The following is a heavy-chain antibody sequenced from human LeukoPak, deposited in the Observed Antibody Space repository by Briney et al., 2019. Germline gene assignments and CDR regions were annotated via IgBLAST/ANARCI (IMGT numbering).Heavy chain of an antibody. CDR1: GFTFDDYA. D-gene: IGHD3-10*01. V-gene: IGHV3-9*01. CDR2: ISWNSGSI. J-gene: IGHJ5*02. CDR3: AKDRQSSGNYRWFDP. Sequence: GGSLRLSCAASGFTFDDYAMHWVRQAPGKGLEWVSGISWNSGSIGYADSVKGRFTISRDNAKNSLCLQMNSLTTEDTALYYCAKDRQSSGNYRWFDPWGQGTLVTVSS.